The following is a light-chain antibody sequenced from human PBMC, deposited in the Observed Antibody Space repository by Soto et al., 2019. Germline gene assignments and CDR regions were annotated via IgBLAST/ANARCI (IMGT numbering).Light chain of an antibody. V-gene: IGKV3D-20*01. CDR3: QQDSSSLWT. J-gene: IGKJ1*01. Sequence: EIVLTQSPDTLSLTPGDRATLSCGASQSVGSSYVSWYQQKPGLAPMLLMFDASSRANGIPDRFSGSGSGTGFTLTISSLEPEDFAVYYCQQDSSSLWTFGQGTQVEIK. CDR1: QSVGSSY. CDR2: DAS.